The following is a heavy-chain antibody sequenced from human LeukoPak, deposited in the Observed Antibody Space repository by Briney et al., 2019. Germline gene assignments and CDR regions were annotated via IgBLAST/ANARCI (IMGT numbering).Heavy chain of an antibody. D-gene: IGHD3-3*01. CDR3: AKQAWWSGYFYFLPFDY. CDR1: GFTVSSHY. V-gene: IGHV3-53*01. CDR2: TDSGGST. J-gene: IGHJ4*02. Sequence: GGSLRLSCAASGFTVSSHYMSWVRQAPGKGLEWVSVTDSGGSTSYADSVKGRFTISRDNSKNTVYLQMNSLRAEDTAVYYCAKQAWWSGYFYFLPFDYWGQGTLVTVSS.